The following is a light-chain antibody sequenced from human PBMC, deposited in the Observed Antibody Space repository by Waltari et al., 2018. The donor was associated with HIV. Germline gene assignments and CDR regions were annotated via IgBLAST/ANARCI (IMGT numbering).Light chain of an antibody. CDR2: GAS. V-gene: IGKV3-20*01. J-gene: IGKJ2*01. Sequence: ELVLTQSPGTLSLSPGERATLSCRTSQSVSSSYLAWYQQKPGQAPRLVIYGASSRATGIPDRFSGTGSGTDFTLTISRLEPEDFAVYYCQQYAGSPYTFGQGTKLEIK. CDR1: QSVSSSY. CDR3: QQYAGSPYT.